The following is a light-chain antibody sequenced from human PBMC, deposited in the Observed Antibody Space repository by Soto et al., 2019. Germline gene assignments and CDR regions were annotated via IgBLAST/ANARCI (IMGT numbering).Light chain of an antibody. CDR3: QHYNNWPAWT. CDR2: GAS. Sequence: EIVMSQSPATLSVSPGERATLSCRASQSVRNNLAWYQQRPGQAPRLLMYGASTRPSGIPARFTGGGSGTEFTLTITSLQSEDFAVYYCQHYNNWPAWTFGQGTKVDI. V-gene: IGKV3-15*01. J-gene: IGKJ1*01. CDR1: QSVRNN.